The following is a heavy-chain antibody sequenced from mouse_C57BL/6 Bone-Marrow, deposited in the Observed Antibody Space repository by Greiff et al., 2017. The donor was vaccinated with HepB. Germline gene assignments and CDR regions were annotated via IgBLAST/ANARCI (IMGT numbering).Heavy chain of an antibody. J-gene: IGHJ4*01. CDR3: ARLVATYYAMDY. CDR2: INSDGGST. V-gene: IGHV5-2*01. Sequence: DVKLVESGGGLVQPGESLKLSCESNEYEFPSHDMSWVRKTPEKRLELVAAINSDGGSTYYPDTMERRFIISRDNTKKTLYLQMSSLRSEDTALYYCARLVATYYAMDYWGQGTSVTVSS. D-gene: IGHD1-1*01. CDR1: EYEFPSHD.